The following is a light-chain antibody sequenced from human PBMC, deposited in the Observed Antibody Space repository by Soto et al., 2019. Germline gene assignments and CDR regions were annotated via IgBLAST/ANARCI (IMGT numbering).Light chain of an antibody. CDR1: SSDIGGYNY. CDR2: EVS. J-gene: IGLJ1*01. V-gene: IGLV2-14*01. CDR3: SSYTSSILYV. Sequence: QSVLTQPASVSGSLGQSITISCTGTSSDIGGYNYVSWYQQHPGTAPKLMLYEVSIRPSGVTNRSSGSKSGNSASLTISGLQPEDEADYYCSSYTSSILYVFGAGTKVNVL.